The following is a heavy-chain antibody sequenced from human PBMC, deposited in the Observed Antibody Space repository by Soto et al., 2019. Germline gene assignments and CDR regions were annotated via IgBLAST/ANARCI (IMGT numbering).Heavy chain of an antibody. D-gene: IGHD3-9*01. V-gene: IGHV1-18*01. CDR1: GYTFTSYG. CDR2: ISAYNGNT. Sequence: ASVKVSCKASGYTFTSYGISWVRQAPGQGLEWMGWISAYNGNTNYAQKLQGRVTMTTDTSTSTAYMELRSLRSDDTAVYYCARDLPLRYFDWLLFDYWGQGTLVTVSS. J-gene: IGHJ4*02. CDR3: ARDLPLRYFDWLLFDY.